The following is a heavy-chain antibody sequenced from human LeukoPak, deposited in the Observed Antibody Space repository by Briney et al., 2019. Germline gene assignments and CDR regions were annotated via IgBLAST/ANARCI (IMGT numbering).Heavy chain of an antibody. CDR2: IFWNGGRT. D-gene: IGHD3-9*01. CDR1: GFTFDDYG. V-gene: IGHV3-20*04. Sequence: PGGTLRLSCAASGFTFDDYGMSWVRQAPGKGLEWVSGIFWNGGRTGYADSVKGRFTISRDNAKNSLYLQMNSLRAEDTAVYYCARSLVAYYDILTGFGFDYWGHGTLVTV. CDR3: ARSLVAYYDILTGFGFDY. J-gene: IGHJ4*01.